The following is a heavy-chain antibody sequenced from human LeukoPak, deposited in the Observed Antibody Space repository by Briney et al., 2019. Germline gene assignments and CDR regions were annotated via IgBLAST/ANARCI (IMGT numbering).Heavy chain of an antibody. CDR3: ATLGNGRTFDD. D-gene: IGHD1-26*01. J-gene: IGHJ4*02. CDR2: IYYSGRT. CDR1: GGSISSSNYY. Sequence: PSETLSPTCTVSGGSISSSNYYWGCVRQPPGKGLEWIGSIYYSGRTFYNPSLKSRVTISVDTSKNQFSLMLSSVTAADTAVYYCATLGNGRTFDDWGQGTLVTVSS. V-gene: IGHV4-39*07.